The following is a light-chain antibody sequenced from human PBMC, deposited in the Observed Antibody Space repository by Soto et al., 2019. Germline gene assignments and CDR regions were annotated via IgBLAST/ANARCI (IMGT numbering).Light chain of an antibody. CDR3: GAWDDSLRARV. J-gene: IGLJ1*01. CDR2: DNN. CDR1: SSNIGKNY. V-gene: IGLV1-51*01. Sequence: QSVLTQPPSVSAAPGQKVTISCSGGSSNIGKNYVSWYQQLPGTAPKLLIYDNNKRPSGIPDRFSGSKSGTSATLGITGLQTGDEAEYYCGAWDDSLRARVFGAGTKLTVL.